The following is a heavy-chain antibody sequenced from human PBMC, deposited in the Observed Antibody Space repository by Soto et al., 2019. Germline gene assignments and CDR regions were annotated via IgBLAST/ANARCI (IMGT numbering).Heavy chain of an antibody. CDR1: GGTFSSYA. V-gene: IGHV1-69*01. Sequence: QVQLVQSGAEVKKPGSSVKVSCKASGGTFSSYAISWVRQAPGQGLEWMGGIIPIFGTANYAQKFQGRVTITADESTSTAYMELSSLRSEDTAVYYCARGGYSGSYPNWYFDLWCRGTLVTVSS. D-gene: IGHD1-26*01. CDR2: IIPIFGTA. J-gene: IGHJ2*01. CDR3: ARGGYSGSYPNWYFDL.